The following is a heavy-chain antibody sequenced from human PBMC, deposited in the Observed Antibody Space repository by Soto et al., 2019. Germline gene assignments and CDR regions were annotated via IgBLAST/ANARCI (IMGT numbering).Heavy chain of an antibody. CDR3: AKDLERPFYFAVVVAATF. CDR2: ISSSGVST. D-gene: IGHD2-15*01. CDR1: GFTFSSYA. Sequence: GGSLRLSCAASGFTFSSYAMSWVRQAPGKGPEWVSAISSSGVSTYYADSVKGRFTISRDNSKNTLYLQMNSLRAEDTAVYYCAKDLERPFYFAVVVAATFWGQGTLVTVSS. J-gene: IGHJ4*02. V-gene: IGHV3-23*01.